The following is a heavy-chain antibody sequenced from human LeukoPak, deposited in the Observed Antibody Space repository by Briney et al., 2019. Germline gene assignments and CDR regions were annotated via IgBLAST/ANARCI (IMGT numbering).Heavy chain of an antibody. CDR3: ARGLGYSSGWYED. Sequence: GGSLRLSCAASGFTVSIIYISCVRQAPGEGLGWVSVISRGRSTSYADSVKGRFTISRHNSKNTLYLQMNSLRAEDTAVYYCARGLGYSSGWYEDWGQGTLVTVSS. J-gene: IGHJ4*02. V-gene: IGHV3-53*04. CDR2: ISRGRST. D-gene: IGHD6-19*01. CDR1: GFTVSIIY.